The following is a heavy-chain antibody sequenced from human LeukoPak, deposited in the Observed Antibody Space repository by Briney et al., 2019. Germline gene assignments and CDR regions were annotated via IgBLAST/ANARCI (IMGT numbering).Heavy chain of an antibody. V-gene: IGHV3-23*01. D-gene: IGHD6-19*01. CDR1: GFTFSSYW. CDR2: ISGSGGST. J-gene: IGHJ4*02. Sequence: GGSLRLSCAASGFTFSSYWMNWVRQAPGKGLEWVSAISGSGGSTYYADSVKGRFTISRDNSKNTLYLQMNSLRAEDTAVYYCAKESSGWYGAGDYWGQGTLVTVSS. CDR3: AKESSGWYGAGDY.